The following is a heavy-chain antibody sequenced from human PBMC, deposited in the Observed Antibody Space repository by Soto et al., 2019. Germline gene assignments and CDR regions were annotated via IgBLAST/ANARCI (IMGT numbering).Heavy chain of an antibody. D-gene: IGHD3-3*01. J-gene: IGHJ5*02. V-gene: IGHV3-23*01. CDR3: AKELPRYYDFWSGPPQRWFDP. CDR1: GFTLSSYS. CDR2: MSGGGGST. Sequence: PGGSLRLSCAASGFTLSSYSMYWVRQAPGKGLEWVSAMSGGGGSTYYADSVKGRFTISRDNSKNTLYLQMNSLRAEDTAVYYCAKELPRYYDFWSGPPQRWFDPLGQGTLVTVSS.